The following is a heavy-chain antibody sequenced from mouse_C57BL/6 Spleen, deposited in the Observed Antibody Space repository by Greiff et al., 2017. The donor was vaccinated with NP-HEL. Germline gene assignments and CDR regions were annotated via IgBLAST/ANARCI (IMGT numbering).Heavy chain of an antibody. CDR2: INPYNGGT. V-gene: IGHV1-19*01. Sequence: EVQLQQSGPVLVKPGASVKMSCKASGYTFTDYYMNWVKQSHGKSLEWIGVINPYNGGTSYNQKFKGKATLTVDKSSSTAYMELNSLTSEDSAVYYCARGDGNYYFDYWGQGTTVTVSS. CDR3: ARGDGNYYFDY. CDR1: GYTFTDYY. J-gene: IGHJ2*01. D-gene: IGHD2-1*01.